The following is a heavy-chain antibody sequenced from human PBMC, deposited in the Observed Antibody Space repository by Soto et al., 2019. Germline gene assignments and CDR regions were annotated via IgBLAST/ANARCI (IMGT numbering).Heavy chain of an antibody. D-gene: IGHD6-19*01. CDR1: GYTFTGYY. V-gene: IGHV1-46*03. CDR2: INPSGGST. J-gene: IGHJ6*03. Sequence: ASVKVSCKASGYTFTGYYMHWVRQAPGQGLEWMGIINPSGGSTSYAQKFQGRVTMTRDTSTSTVYMELSSLRSEDTAVYYCASQYSSGRPYYYYYMDVWGKGTTVTVSS. CDR3: ASQYSSGRPYYYYYMDV.